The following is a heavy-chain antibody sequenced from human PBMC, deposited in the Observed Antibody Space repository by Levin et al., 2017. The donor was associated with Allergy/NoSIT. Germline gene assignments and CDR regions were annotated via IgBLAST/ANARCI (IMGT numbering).Heavy chain of an antibody. Sequence: GESLKISCAASGFTFSSYSMNWVRQAPGKGLEWVSSISSSSSYIYYADSVKGRFTISRDNAKNSLYLQMNSLRAEDTAVYYCARAGYRGYSYGSVPDYWGQGTLVTVSS. J-gene: IGHJ4*02. CDR2: ISSSSSYI. V-gene: IGHV3-21*01. D-gene: IGHD5-18*01. CDR3: ARAGYRGYSYGSVPDY. CDR1: GFTFSSYS.